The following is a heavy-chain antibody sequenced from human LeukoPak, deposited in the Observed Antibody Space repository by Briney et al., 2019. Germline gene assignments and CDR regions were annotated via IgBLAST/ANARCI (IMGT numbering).Heavy chain of an antibody. J-gene: IGHJ4*02. V-gene: IGHV4-61*02. D-gene: IGHD5-18*01. CDR1: GYSISSGGYY. Sequence: SSETLSLTCTVSGYSISSGGYYWSWIRQPAGKGLEWIGRIYTSGNTNYNPSLKSRVTISVDTSKNQFSLKLSSVTAADTAVYYCAREGGYSYGDALLHFDYWGQGTLVTVSS. CDR2: IYTSGNT. CDR3: AREGGYSYGDALLHFDY.